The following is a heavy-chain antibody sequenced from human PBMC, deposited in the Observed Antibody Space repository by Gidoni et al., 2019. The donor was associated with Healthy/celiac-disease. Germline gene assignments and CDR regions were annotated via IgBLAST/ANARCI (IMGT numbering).Heavy chain of an antibody. J-gene: IGHJ4*02. V-gene: IGHV4-38-2*02. CDR3: ARDPSGSYSY. CDR2: IYHSGST. D-gene: IGHD1-26*01. CDR1: GYSISSGYY. Sequence: QVQLQESGPGLVKPSETLSLTCAVSGYSISSGYYWGWIRQPPGKGLEWIGSIYHSGSTYYNPSLKSRVTISVDTSKNQFSLKLSSVTAADTAVYYCARDPSGSYSYWGQGTLVTVSS.